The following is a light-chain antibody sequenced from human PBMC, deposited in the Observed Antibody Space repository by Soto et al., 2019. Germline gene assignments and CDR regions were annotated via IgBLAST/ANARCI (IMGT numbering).Light chain of an antibody. V-gene: IGLV2-23*02. CDR3: CSYAGSGTWV. CDR2: EVS. J-gene: IGLJ3*02. Sequence: QSALTQPASVSGSPGQSITISCTGTSSDVGGYNFVSWYQHHPGKAPKVMIYEVSKWPSGVSNRFSGSKSGNTASLTISGLQAEDEADYYCCSYAGSGTWVFGGGTKLNVL. CDR1: SSDVGGYNF.